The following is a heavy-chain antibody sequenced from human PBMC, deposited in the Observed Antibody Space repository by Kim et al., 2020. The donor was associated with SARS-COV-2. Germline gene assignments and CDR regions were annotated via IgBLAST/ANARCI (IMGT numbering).Heavy chain of an antibody. V-gene: IGHV4-34*01. Sequence: NHSPALKRRVTISVDTSKNQFSLKLSSVIAADTAMYYCARGPMRGWFDPWGQGTLVTVSS. CDR3: ARGPMRGWFDP. J-gene: IGHJ5*02.